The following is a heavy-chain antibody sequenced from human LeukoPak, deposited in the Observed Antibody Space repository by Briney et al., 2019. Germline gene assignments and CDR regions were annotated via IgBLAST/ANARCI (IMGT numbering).Heavy chain of an antibody. J-gene: IGHJ5*02. CDR1: GYTFTSYY. V-gene: IGHV1-18*04. Sequence: GASVKVSCKASGYTFTSYYMHWVRQAPGQGLEWMGWISAYNGNTNYAQKLQGRVTMTRDMATSTDYMEVSSLRSEDTAVYYCARDNSVGDSAWWFDPWGQGTLVTVSS. D-gene: IGHD5-12*01. CDR3: ARDNSVGDSAWWFDP. CDR2: ISAYNGNT.